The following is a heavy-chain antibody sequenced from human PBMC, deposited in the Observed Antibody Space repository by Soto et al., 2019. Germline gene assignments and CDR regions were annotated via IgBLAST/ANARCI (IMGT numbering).Heavy chain of an antibody. CDR3: AKVRWELAIDY. J-gene: IGHJ4*02. Sequence: LRHWCAASGFTFSSYGMHWVRQAQGKGLXWVAXXXYXGXXXYXXXXVKGRFTISRDNSKNTLYLQMNSLRAEDTAVYYCAKVRWELAIDYWGQGTLVTVSS. D-gene: IGHD1-26*01. CDR2: XXYXGXXX. CDR1: GFTFSSYG. V-gene: IGHV3-30*18.